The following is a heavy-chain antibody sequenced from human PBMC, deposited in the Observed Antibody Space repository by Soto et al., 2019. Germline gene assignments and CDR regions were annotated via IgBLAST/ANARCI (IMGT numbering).Heavy chain of an antibody. CDR2: IYPGDSDT. V-gene: IGHV5-51*01. Sequence: GESLNISCKGSGYSFTSYWIGWVRQMPGKGLEWMGIIYPGDSDTRYSPSFQGQVTISADKSISTAYLQWSSLKASDTAMYYCATPYCSGGSCYSDAFDIWGQGTMVTVSS. D-gene: IGHD2-15*01. CDR1: GYSFTSYW. CDR3: ATPYCSGGSCYSDAFDI. J-gene: IGHJ3*02.